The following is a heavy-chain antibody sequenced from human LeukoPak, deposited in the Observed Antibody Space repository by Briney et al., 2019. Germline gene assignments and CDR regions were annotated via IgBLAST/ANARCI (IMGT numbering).Heavy chain of an antibody. V-gene: IGHV4-38-2*02. J-gene: IGHJ6*03. CDR2: IYHSGST. Sequence: SETLSLTCTVSGYSISSGYYWGWIRQPPGKGLEWIGSIYHSGSTYYNPSLKSRVTISVDTSKNQFSLKLNSVTAADTAVYYCARHAGRDGYNLLPYFHYYYMDVPYYYYYYMDVWGKGTTVTISS. CDR1: GYSISSGYY. CDR3: ARHAGRDGYNLLPYFHYYYMDVPYYYYYYMDV. D-gene: IGHD5-24*01.